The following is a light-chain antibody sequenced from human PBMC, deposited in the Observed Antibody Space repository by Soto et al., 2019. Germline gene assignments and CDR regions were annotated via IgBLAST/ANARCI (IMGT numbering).Light chain of an antibody. J-gene: IGLJ1*01. V-gene: IGLV2-14*03. Sequence: QSALTQPASVSGSPGQSITISCTGTNSDVGAYSYVSWYQQYPGKAPKLLIYDVGARPSGISDRFSGSKAGNTASLTNSWIQAEDEADYYCSSYTAFHPYVFGSGTTLTVL. CDR3: SSYTAFHPYV. CDR2: DVG. CDR1: NSDVGAYSY.